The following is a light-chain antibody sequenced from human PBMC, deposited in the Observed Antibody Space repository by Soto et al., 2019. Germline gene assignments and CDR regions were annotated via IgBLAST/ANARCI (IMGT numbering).Light chain of an antibody. CDR1: QSVSSN. J-gene: IGKJ1*01. V-gene: IGKV3-15*01. Sequence: LVMTQSPATLSVSPGDRATLSCRASQSVSSNLAWYQQKPGQAPRLLIYGASTRATGIPARFSGSGSGTEFTLTISSLQSEDFAVYYCQQYNNWPWTFGQGTKVDIK. CDR2: GAS. CDR3: QQYNNWPWT.